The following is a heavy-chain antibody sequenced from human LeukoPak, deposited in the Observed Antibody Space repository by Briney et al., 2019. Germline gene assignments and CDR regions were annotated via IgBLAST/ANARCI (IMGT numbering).Heavy chain of an antibody. V-gene: IGHV5-51*01. D-gene: IGHD4-11*01. CDR3: ARYDDYSRWFDP. J-gene: IGHJ5*02. CDR2: IYPGDSDT. CDR1: GYSFTSYW. Sequence: GEFLKISCKGSGYSFTSYWIGWVRQMPGKGLEWMGIIYPGDSDTRYSPSFQGQVTISADKSISTAYLQWISLKASDTAMYCCARYDDYSRWFDPWGQGTLVTVSS.